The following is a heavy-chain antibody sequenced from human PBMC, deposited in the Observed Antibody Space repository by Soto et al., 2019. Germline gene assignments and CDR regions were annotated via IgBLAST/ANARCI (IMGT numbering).Heavy chain of an antibody. CDR2: IIPIFGPA. D-gene: IGHD6-6*01. Sequence: QVQLVQSGAEVKKPGSSVKVSCKVSGGTLSRYAISWVRQAPGQGLEWMGGIIPIFGPANYAQKFQGRVTISADESTGTAYVELSSLGSEDSAVYYCVRDEYSTSSHNYYYGMDVWGQGTTVTVSS. CDR1: GGTLSRYA. V-gene: IGHV1-69*01. CDR3: VRDEYSTSSHNYYYGMDV. J-gene: IGHJ6*02.